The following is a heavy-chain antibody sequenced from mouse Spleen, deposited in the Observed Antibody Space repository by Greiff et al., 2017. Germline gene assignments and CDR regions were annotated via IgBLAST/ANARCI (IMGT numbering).Heavy chain of an antibody. CDR1: GFTFSSYT. Sequence: DVKLVESGGGLVKPGGSLKLSCAASGFTFSSYTMSWVRQTPAKRLEWVATISSGGGNTYYPDSVKGRFTISRDNARNTLYLQMSSLRSEDTAMYYCARQYSGYFDYWGQGTTLTVSS. CDR3: ARQYSGYFDY. D-gene: IGHD5-1*01. J-gene: IGHJ2*01. CDR2: ISSGGGNT. V-gene: IGHV5-9*04.